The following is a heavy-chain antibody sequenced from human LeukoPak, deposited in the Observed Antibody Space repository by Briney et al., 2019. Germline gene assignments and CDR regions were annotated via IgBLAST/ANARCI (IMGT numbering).Heavy chain of an antibody. Sequence: SETLSLSCTVSGGSISTYYWSWIRQPPGKGLEWIGYIYYSGNTNSNPSLKSRLTISVDTSKNQFSLKLSSVTAADTAVYYCARVGRGSFDYWGQGILVTVSS. D-gene: IGHD3-10*01. J-gene: IGHJ4*02. CDR3: ARVGRGSFDY. CDR2: IYYSGNT. CDR1: GGSISTYY. V-gene: IGHV4-59*01.